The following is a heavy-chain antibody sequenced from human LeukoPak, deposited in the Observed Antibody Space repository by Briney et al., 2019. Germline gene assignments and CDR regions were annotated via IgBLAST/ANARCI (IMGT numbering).Heavy chain of an antibody. V-gene: IGHV3-30*02. CDR2: IRYDGSNK. Sequence: GGSLRLSCAASGFTFSSYGMHWVRQAPGKGLEWVAFIRYDGSNKYYADSVKGRFTISRDNSKNTLYLQMNSLRAEDTAVFYCARENNLRFDYWGQGTLVTVSS. D-gene: IGHD1/OR15-1a*01. CDR3: ARENNLRFDY. J-gene: IGHJ4*02. CDR1: GFTFSSYG.